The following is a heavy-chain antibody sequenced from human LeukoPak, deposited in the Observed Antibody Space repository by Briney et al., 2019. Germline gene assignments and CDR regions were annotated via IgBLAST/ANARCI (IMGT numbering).Heavy chain of an antibody. CDR3: ASSETEMATIGAFDI. J-gene: IGHJ3*02. D-gene: IGHD5-24*01. V-gene: IGHV4-39*07. Sequence: SETLSLTCTVSGGSISSSSYYWGWIRQPPGKGLEWIGSIYYSGSTYYNPSLKSRVTISVDTSKNQFSLKLSSVTAADTAVYYCASSETEMATIGAFDIWGQGTMVTGSS. CDR1: GGSISSSSYY. CDR2: IYYSGST.